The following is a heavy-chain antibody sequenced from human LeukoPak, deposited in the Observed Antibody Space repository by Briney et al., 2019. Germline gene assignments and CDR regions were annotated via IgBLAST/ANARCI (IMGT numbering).Heavy chain of an antibody. V-gene: IGHV3-21*01. J-gene: IGHJ4*02. Sequence: PGGSLRLSCAASGFTFSSYSMNWVRQAPGKGLEWVSSISSSSSYIYYADSVKGRFTISRDNAKNSLYLQMNSLRAEDTAVYYCAGLDTAMITSSDYWGQGTLVTVFS. CDR1: GFTFSSYS. D-gene: IGHD5-18*01. CDR3: AGLDTAMITSSDY. CDR2: ISSSSSYI.